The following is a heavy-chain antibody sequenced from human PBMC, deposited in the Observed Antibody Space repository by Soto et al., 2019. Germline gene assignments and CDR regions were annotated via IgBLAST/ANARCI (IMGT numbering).Heavy chain of an antibody. CDR1: GGSISSGGYY. CDR3: ARERAGRAAAGTDY. D-gene: IGHD6-13*01. J-gene: IGHJ4*02. CDR2: IYYSGST. V-gene: IGHV4-31*03. Sequence: SETLSLTCTVSGGSISSGGYYWSWIRQHPGKGLEWIGYIYYSGSTYYNPSLKSRVTISVDTSKNQFSLKLSSVTAADTAVYYCARERAGRAAAGTDYWGQGTLVTVSS.